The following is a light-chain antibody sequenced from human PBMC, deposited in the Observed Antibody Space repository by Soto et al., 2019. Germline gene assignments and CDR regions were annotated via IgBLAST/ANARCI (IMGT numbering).Light chain of an antibody. J-gene: IGLJ1*01. CDR1: SSEVGGYHY. Sequence: QSALTQPASVSGSPGQSITISCTGTSSEVGGYHYVSWYQHHPGKAPKLMIYEVSNRPSGVSNRFSGSKSGNTASLTLSGLQAEDEADSFYSSYGSTGSRYVFGTGTKLTVL. CDR3: SSYGSTGSRYV. CDR2: EVS. V-gene: IGLV2-14*01.